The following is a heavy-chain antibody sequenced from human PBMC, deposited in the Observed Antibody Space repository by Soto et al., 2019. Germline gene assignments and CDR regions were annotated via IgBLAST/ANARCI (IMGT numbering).Heavy chain of an antibody. D-gene: IGHD3-10*01. V-gene: IGHV6-1*01. Sequence: KQSQTLSLTCAISGDSVSSNSAAWNWIRQSPSRGLEWLGRTYYRSKWYNDYAVSVKSRITINPDTSKNQFSLQLNSVTPEETGLDPRARAMAFNGDFYYWGQGTLVTVSS. CDR1: GDSVSSNSAA. J-gene: IGHJ4*02. CDR3: ARAMAFNGDFYY. CDR2: TYYRSKWYN.